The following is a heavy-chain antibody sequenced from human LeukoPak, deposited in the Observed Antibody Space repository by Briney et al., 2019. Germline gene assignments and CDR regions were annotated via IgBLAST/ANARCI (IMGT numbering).Heavy chain of an antibody. Sequence: GGSLRLSCAASGFKFRDYAMSWVRQAPGKGLEWVSTVAKTGGRAYYADSMKGRFTVSRDNSKNTLYLQMNSLRAEETALYYCAKQQGALIQQWYFDYWGQGTLVTVSS. V-gene: IGHV3-23*01. J-gene: IGHJ4*02. D-gene: IGHD5-18*01. CDR2: VAKTGGRA. CDR3: AKQQGALIQQWYFDY. CDR1: GFKFRDYA.